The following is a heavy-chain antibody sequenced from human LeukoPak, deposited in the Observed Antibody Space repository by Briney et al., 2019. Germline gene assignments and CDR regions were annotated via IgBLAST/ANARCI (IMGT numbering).Heavy chain of an antibody. V-gene: IGHV4-39*07. J-gene: IGHJ4*02. CDR1: GGSISSSSYY. CDR2: IYYSGST. D-gene: IGHD4-17*01. Sequence: SETLTLTCTVSGGSISSSSYYWGWIRQPPGKGLEWIGSIYYSGSTYYNPSLKSRVTISVDTSKNQFSLKLSSVTAADTAVYYCARDKVRYGDYDYWGQGTLVTVSS. CDR3: ARDKVRYGDYDY.